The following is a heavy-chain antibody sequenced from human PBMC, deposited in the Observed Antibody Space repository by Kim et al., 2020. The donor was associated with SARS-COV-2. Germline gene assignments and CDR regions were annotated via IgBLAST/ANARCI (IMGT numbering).Heavy chain of an antibody. CDR3: VKDWKYRGYDWDGWFDP. V-gene: IGHV3-23*01. J-gene: IGHJ5*02. Sequence: GGSLRLSCAASGFTFSSYAMTWVRQAPGKGLEWLSAISGSGGSTFYADSVTGRFTISRDNSKNTLFLQMNSLRAEDTAIYYCVKDWKYRGYDWDGWFDP. CDR1: GFTFSSYA. CDR2: ISGSGGST. D-gene: IGHD5-12*01.